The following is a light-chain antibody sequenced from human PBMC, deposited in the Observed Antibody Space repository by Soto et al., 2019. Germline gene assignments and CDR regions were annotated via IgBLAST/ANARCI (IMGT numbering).Light chain of an antibody. CDR3: SSYTTSNTRQSV. J-gene: IGLJ1*01. CDR1: SSDVGGYNY. Sequence: QSALTQPGSVSGSPGQSITISCTGTSSDVGGYNYVSWYQHHPGKAPKLIIYDVSNRPSGVSIRFSGSKSDNTASLTISGLQPEDEADYHCSSYTTSNTRQSVFGTGTKVTVL. V-gene: IGLV2-14*03. CDR2: DVS.